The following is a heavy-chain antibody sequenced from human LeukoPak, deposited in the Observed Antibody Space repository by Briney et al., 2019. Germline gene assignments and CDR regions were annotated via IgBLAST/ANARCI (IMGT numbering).Heavy chain of an antibody. Sequence: PSQTLSLTCTVSGGSISSGSYYWSWIRQPAGKGLEWIGRLYPSGSTNYNPSLKSRVTISVDTSKDQFSLKLSSVTAADTAVYYCAGAAMNYFYYMDVRGKGTTVTISS. CDR3: AGAAMNYFYYMDV. J-gene: IGHJ6*03. CDR1: GGSISSGSYY. CDR2: LYPSGST. V-gene: IGHV4-61*02.